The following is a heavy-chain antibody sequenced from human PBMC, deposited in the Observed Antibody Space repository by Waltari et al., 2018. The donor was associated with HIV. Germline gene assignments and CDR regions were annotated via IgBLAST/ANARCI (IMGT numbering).Heavy chain of an antibody. CDR2: INPNSGAT. J-gene: IGHJ6*02. D-gene: IGHD2-2*02. CDR3: ARGDYCSSTSCYINGMDV. V-gene: IGHV1-2*02. Sequence: QVQLVQSGAEVKKPGASVKVSCKASGYTFTGHYMHWVRQAPGQGLEWMGWINPNSGATKYAQKFQVRVTMTRDTSISTAYMELSRLRSDDTAVYYCARGDYCSSTSCYINGMDVWGQGTTVTVSS. CDR1: GYTFTGHY.